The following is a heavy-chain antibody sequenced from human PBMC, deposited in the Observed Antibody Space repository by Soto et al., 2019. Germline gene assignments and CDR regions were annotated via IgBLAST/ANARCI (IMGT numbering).Heavy chain of an antibody. CDR1: GFTFSRYA. J-gene: IGHJ4*02. D-gene: IGHD3-3*01. CDR3: ARDYYDFWSGYSPFKY. Sequence: QVQLVESGGGVVQPGRSLRLSCAASGFTFSRYAMHWVRQAPGKGLEWVAVLWFDGSNKYYADAVRGRFTISRDNSKNTLLLQMNSLRAEDTAVYYCARDYYDFWSGYSPFKYWGQGTLVTVSS. V-gene: IGHV3-33*01. CDR2: LWFDGSNK.